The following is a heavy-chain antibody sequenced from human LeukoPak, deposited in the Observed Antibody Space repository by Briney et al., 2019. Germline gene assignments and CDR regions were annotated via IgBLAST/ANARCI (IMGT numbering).Heavy chain of an antibody. V-gene: IGHV1-69*06. CDR2: IIPIFGTA. Sequence: SVKVSCKASGGTFSSYAISWVRQAPGQGLEWMGGIIPIFGTANYAQKCQGRVTITADKSTSTAYMELSSLRSEDTAVYYCARSGTGAPLDYWGQGTLVTVSS. CDR3: ARSGTGAPLDY. D-gene: IGHD6-13*01. J-gene: IGHJ4*02. CDR1: GGTFSSYA.